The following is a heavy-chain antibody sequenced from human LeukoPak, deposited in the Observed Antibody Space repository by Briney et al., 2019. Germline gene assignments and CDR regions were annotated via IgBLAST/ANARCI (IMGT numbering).Heavy chain of an antibody. J-gene: IGHJ5*02. D-gene: IGHD3-10*01. CDR3: ARDGRDYYGWGSYGNWFDP. CDR2: ISSSGTTI. CDR1: GFTFSSYE. Sequence: PGGSLRLSCAASGFTFSSYEMNWVRQAPGKGLEWVSYISSSGTTIYSADSVKGRFTISRDNAKNSLYLQMNSLRAEDTAVYYCARDGRDYYGWGSYGNWFDPWGQGTLVTVYS. V-gene: IGHV3-48*03.